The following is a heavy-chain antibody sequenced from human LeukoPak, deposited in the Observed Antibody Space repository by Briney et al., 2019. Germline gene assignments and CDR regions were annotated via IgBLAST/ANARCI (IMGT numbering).Heavy chain of an antibody. Sequence: GGSLRLSCAASGFTFSSYWMTWVRQAPGKGLEWVSSISYTGTYIYYADSVKGRFTISRDNSKNALYLQMNSLRAEDTAVYYCARDGVTNWNYDPPTFDYWGQGTLVTVSS. CDR1: GFTFSSYW. CDR3: ARDGVTNWNYDPPTFDY. CDR2: ISYTGTYI. V-gene: IGHV3-21*01. J-gene: IGHJ4*02. D-gene: IGHD1-7*01.